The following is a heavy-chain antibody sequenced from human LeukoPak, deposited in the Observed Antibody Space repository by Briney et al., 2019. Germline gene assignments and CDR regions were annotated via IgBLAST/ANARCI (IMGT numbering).Heavy chain of an antibody. J-gene: IGHJ5*02. CDR3: ARGQGILTGYYSPNTWFDP. D-gene: IGHD3-9*01. V-gene: IGHV4-61*01. Sequence: TSETLSRNCSVSGVSISSGSYYWSWIRQPPGKGLGWIGYIYYSGNTNYNPPLKNRVTISVDTSKTQFSLKLSSVTAADTAVYYCARGQGILTGYYSPNTWFDPWGQGTLVTVSS. CDR2: IYYSGNT. CDR1: GVSISSGSYY.